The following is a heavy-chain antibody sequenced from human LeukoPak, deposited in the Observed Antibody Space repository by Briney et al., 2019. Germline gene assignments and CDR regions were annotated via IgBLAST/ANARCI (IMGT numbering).Heavy chain of an antibody. CDR2: IVNSGGST. J-gene: IGHJ3*02. CDR3: AREDLEADAFDI. Sequence: GGSLRLSCAASGFTFSSYAMSWVRQAPGKGLEWVSTIVNSGGSTYYADSVKGRFTISRDNTKNSLYVQMNSLRAEDTAVYYCAREDLEADAFDIWGQGTMVTVSS. D-gene: IGHD1-1*01. CDR1: GFTFSSYA. V-gene: IGHV3-23*01.